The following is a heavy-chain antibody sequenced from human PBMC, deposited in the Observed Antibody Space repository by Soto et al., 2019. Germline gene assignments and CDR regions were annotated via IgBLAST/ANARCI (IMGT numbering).Heavy chain of an antibody. Sequence: QVQLVESGGGVVQPGRSLRLSCAASGFTFSSYGMHWVRQAPGKGLEWVAVISYDGSNKYYADSVKGRFTISRDNSKNTLYLQMNSLRAEDTAVYYCAKDYTLAWGQGTLVTVSS. CDR3: AKDYTLA. V-gene: IGHV3-30*18. J-gene: IGHJ5*02. CDR1: GFTFSSYG. CDR2: ISYDGSNK. D-gene: IGHD4-4*01.